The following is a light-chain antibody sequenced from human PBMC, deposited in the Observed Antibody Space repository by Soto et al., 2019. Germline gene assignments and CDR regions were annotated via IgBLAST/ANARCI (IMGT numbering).Light chain of an antibody. CDR3: QQYGSSPQT. CDR2: GAS. J-gene: IGKJ1*01. Sequence: EIVMTQSPATLSVSPGDRATLSCRASQTVRGNLAWYQHKAGQPPRLLIYGASTRATGIPARFSGSGSETEFTLTITRLEPEDFAVYYCQQYGSSPQTFGQGTKVDIK. CDR1: QTVRGN. V-gene: IGKV3-15*01.